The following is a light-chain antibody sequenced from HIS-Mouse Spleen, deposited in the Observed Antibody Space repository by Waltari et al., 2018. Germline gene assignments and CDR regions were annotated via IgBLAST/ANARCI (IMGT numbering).Light chain of an antibody. V-gene: IGKV3-11*01. CDR2: DAS. CDR3: QQRSNWLLT. CDR1: QSVSSY. Sequence: ELPLTQSPATLSSSPGERATLTCRASQSVSSYLAWYQQKPGQAPRLLIYDASNRATGIPARFSGSGSGTDFTLTISSLEPEDFAVYYCQQRSNWLLTFGGGTKVEIK. J-gene: IGKJ4*01.